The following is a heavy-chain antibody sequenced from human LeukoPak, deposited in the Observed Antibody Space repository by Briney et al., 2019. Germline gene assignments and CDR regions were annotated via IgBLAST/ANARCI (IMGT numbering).Heavy chain of an antibody. Sequence: PSETLSLTCAVSGGSISSSNWWSWVRQPPGKGLEWIGEIYHSGSTNYNPSLKSRVTISLDTSKNQFSLKLSSVTAADTAVYYCATVGATYYNILTGPFDYWGQGTLVTVSS. D-gene: IGHD3-9*01. V-gene: IGHV4-4*02. CDR1: GGSISSSNW. J-gene: IGHJ4*02. CDR3: ATVGATYYNILTGPFDY. CDR2: IYHSGST.